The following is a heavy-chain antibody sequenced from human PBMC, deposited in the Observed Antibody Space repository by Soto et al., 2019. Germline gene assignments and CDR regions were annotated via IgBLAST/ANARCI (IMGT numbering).Heavy chain of an antibody. J-gene: IGHJ4*02. CDR1: VGSFSGYY. V-gene: IGHV4-34*01. D-gene: IGHD3-10*01. Sequence: PSESLSLACAVYVGSFSGYYWSWIRQPPGKGLEWIGEINHSGSTNYNPSLKSRVTISVDTSKNQFSLKLSSVTAADTAVYYCARGRWVRGVFDYWGQGTLVTVSS. CDR3: ARGRWVRGVFDY. CDR2: INHSGST.